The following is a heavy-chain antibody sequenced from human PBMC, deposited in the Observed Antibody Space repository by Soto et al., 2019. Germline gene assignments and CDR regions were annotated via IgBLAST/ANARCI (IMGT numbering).Heavy chain of an antibody. D-gene: IGHD3-10*01. Sequence: SFYASSRASGYPFPSSSLIWVRHAPGQGLEWMGWTSAYNGNTNYAQKFQGRVIMTTDTSPSTAYLELRSLRSDDTAVYYCARGRSSSVAHCDYWGQGPLVSVSA. V-gene: IGHV1-18*01. CDR2: TSAYNGNT. J-gene: IGHJ4*02. CDR3: ARGRSSSVAHCDY. CDR1: GYPFPSSS.